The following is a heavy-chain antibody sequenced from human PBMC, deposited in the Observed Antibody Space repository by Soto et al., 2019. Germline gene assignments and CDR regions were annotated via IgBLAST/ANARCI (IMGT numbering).Heavy chain of an antibody. J-gene: IGHJ6*02. CDR3: ATYTANPRRMIFGVSAPARRGLDV. V-gene: IGHV4-34*01. Sequence: PSETLSLTCAVYDGSFSGYSWSWIRQPPGKGLEWIGEINRSGSTNYNPSLKSRVTISVDTSKNEFSLQLTSVTAADTAVYYCATYTANPRRMIFGVSAPARRGLDVWGQGTTVTVSS. CDR1: DGSFSGYS. D-gene: IGHD3-3*01. CDR2: INRSGST.